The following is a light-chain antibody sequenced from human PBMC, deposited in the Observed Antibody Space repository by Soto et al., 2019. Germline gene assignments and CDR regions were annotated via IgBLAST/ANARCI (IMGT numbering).Light chain of an antibody. CDR3: QQYNNWPPGT. CDR1: QSVNSN. CDR2: GAS. J-gene: IGKJ1*01. Sequence: EIILTQSPATLSVSPGDRATLSCRASQSVNSNLAWYQQKPGQAPRLLIYGASTRATGIPARFSGSGSGTEFTLTISSLQSEDFVIYYCQQYNNWPPGTFGQGTKVEIK. V-gene: IGKV3-15*01.